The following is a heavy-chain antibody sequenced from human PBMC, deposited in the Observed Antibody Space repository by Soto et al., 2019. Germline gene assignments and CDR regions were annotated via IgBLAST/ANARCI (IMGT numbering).Heavy chain of an antibody. D-gene: IGHD3-10*01. J-gene: IGHJ4*02. CDR1: GFTFSSYE. CDR2: ISTTSGAI. CDR3: ARDRLSMVGGITYFFDY. Sequence: GGSLRLSCEGSGFTFSSYEMNWVRQAPGKGLEWISYISTTSGAIFYADSVKGRLTISRDNSKNSLYLQMNSLRAEDTAVYYCARDRLSMVGGITYFFDYWGQGTPVTVS. V-gene: IGHV3-48*03.